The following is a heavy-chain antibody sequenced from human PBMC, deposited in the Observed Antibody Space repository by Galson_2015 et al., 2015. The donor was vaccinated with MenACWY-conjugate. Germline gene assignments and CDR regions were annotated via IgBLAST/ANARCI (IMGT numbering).Heavy chain of an antibody. J-gene: IGHJ3*02. CDR3: ARGRGRPLAHAFDI. Sequence: SLRLSCAASGFTFSSYTMHWVRQAPGKGLEWVAVMSYDGSNKYYADSVKGRFTISRDNSKNTLYLQMDSLRAEDTAVYYCARGRGRPLAHAFDISGQGTMVTVSS. CDR2: MSYDGSNK. CDR1: GFTFSSYT. V-gene: IGHV3-30*01. D-gene: IGHD6-6*01.